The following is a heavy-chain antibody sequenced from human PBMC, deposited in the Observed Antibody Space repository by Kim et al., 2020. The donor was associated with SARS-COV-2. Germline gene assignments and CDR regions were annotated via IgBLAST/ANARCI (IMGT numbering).Heavy chain of an antibody. CDR1: GFTFSNYA. D-gene: IGHD3-22*01. CDR2: IIGSGDST. Sequence: GGSLRLSCATSGFTFSNYALSWVRQAPGKGLEWVSAIIGSGDSTFYAVSVRGRFTVSRDNSKNILYLQMNNLRADDTAIYYCASLVGFTTGSSFSNFGYWGRGTLVTVSS. J-gene: IGHJ4*02. CDR3: ASLVGFTTGSSFSNFGY. V-gene: IGHV3-23*01.